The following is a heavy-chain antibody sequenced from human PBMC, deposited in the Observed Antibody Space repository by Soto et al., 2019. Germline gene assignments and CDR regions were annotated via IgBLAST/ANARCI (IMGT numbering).Heavy chain of an antibody. CDR1: GYTFTSYA. CDR3: ARELLWFGDPPRRSWFDP. D-gene: IGHD3-10*01. V-gene: IGHV1-3*01. J-gene: IGHJ5*02. Sequence: ASVKVSCKASGYTFTSYAMHWVRQAPGQRLEWMGWINAGNGNTKYSQKFQGRVTITRDTSASTAYMELSSLRSEDTAVYYCARELLWFGDPPRRSWFDPWGQGTLVTVSS. CDR2: INAGNGNT.